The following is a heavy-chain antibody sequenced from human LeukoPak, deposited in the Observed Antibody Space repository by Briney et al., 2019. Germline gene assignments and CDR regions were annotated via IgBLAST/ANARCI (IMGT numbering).Heavy chain of an antibody. CDR2: ISYDGSNK. CDR3: ARGIQLLEAIGFDY. CDR1: GFTFSSYA. D-gene: IGHD5-18*01. Sequence: GGSLRLSCAASGFTFSSYAMHWVRQAPGKRLEWVAVISYDGSNKYYADSVKGRFTISRDNSKNTLYLQMNSLRAEDTAVYYCARGIQLLEAIGFDYWGQGTLVTVSS. V-gene: IGHV3-30*01. J-gene: IGHJ4*02.